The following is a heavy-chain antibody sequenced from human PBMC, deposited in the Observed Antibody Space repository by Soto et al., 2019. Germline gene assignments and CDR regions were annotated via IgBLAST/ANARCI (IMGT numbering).Heavy chain of an antibody. CDR2: INHSGST. D-gene: IGHD3-10*01. J-gene: IGHJ5*02. Sequence: WVRQPPGKGLEWIGEINHSGSTNYNPSLKSRVTISVDTSKNQFSLKLSSVTAADTAVYYCAESARAGGWFDPWGQGTLVTVSS. V-gene: IGHV4-34*01. CDR3: AESARAGGWFDP.